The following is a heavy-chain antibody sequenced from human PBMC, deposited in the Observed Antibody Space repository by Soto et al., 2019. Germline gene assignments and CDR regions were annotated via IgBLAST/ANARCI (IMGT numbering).Heavy chain of an antibody. CDR2: SYYSGST. D-gene: IGHD3-10*01. V-gene: IGHV4-39*01. CDR3: ARASPNYGSGSYYLDY. J-gene: IGHJ4*02. Sequence: QLQLQESGPGLVKPSETLSLTCTVSGGSISSSSYYWGWIRQPPGKGLEWIGSSYYSGSTYYNPALKTRVTISVDTSKNQFSLKLSSVTAADTAVYYCARASPNYGSGSYYLDYWGQGTLVTVSS. CDR1: GGSISSSSYY.